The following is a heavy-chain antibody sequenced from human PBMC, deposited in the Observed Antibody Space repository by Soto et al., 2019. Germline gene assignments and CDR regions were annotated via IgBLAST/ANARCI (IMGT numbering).Heavy chain of an antibody. CDR3: VASLAASGLNWLDP. CDR2: IFANGHT. Sequence: SETLSLTCIVSGGSISEKYWNWVRQPPGKGLEWIGLIFANGHTDYNPSLKSRVTMSVDASKNQFSLRLTSMTAADTAVYYCVASLAASGLNWLDPWGRGTRVTSPQ. J-gene: IGHJ5*02. D-gene: IGHD6-13*01. CDR1: GGSISEKY. V-gene: IGHV4-4*07.